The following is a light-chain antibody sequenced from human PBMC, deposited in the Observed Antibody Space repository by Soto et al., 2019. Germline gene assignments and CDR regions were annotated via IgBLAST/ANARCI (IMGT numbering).Light chain of an antibody. J-gene: IGKJ1*01. Sequence: DVVMTQSPLSLPVTLGQPASISCRSSQSLIHSDGNTYLNWFQQRPGQSPRRLIYKVSDRDSGVPDRFSGRGSGTDFTLKISRVEAEDVGVYYCMHGTHWPWTFGQGTEVEIK. CDR1: QSLIHSDGNTY. V-gene: IGKV2-30*02. CDR3: MHGTHWPWT. CDR2: KVS.